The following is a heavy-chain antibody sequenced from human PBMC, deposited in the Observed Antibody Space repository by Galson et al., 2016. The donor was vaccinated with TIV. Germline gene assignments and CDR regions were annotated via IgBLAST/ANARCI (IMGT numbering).Heavy chain of an antibody. CDR1: GFAFGSSA. D-gene: IGHD6-19*01. CDR2: ISYDGNYK. V-gene: IGHV3-30*04. J-gene: IGHJ6*02. CDR3: AREDHQYGSGWYNYYHYYGMDI. Sequence: SLRLSCAASGFAFGSSAMYWVRQAPGKGLQCVAIISYDGNYKYYADSVKGRFTISRDNSMSRLYLQMNGLTPADTALYYCAREDHQYGSGWYNYYHYYGMDIWGRGTTVTVS.